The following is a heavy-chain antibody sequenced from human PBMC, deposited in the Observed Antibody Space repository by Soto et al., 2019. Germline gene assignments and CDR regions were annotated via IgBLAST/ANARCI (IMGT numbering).Heavy chain of an antibody. D-gene: IGHD6-19*01. Sequence: QVQLVESGGGVVQPGRSLRLSCAASGFTFSSYGMHWVRQAPGTGLEWVAVISYDGSNKYYADSVKGRFAISRDNSKNTRYLQMNSLRAEDTAVYYCEKDPGWQAVALGYWGQGALVTVSS. CDR3: EKDPGWQAVALGY. CDR2: ISYDGSNK. J-gene: IGHJ4*02. CDR1: GFTFSSYG. V-gene: IGHV3-30*18.